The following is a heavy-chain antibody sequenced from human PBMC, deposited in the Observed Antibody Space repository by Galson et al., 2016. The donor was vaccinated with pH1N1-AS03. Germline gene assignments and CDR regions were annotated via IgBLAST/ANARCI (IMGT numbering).Heavy chain of an antibody. D-gene: IGHD2-15*01. CDR1: GSTVHNYA. V-gene: IGHV1-69*04. J-gene: IGHJ5*02. CDR3: ATVLLSPQAAWFDP. Sequence: SVKVSCKASGSTVHNYAINWVRQAPGQGLEWMGKIIPILGVTNLAQRFEGRVTMTADKSTSTTYLELSTLRSEDTAVYFWATVLLSPQAAWFDPWGQGTLVTVSS. CDR2: IIPILGVT.